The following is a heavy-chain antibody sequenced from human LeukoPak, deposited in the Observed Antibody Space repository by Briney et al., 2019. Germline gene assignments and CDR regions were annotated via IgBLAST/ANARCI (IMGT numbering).Heavy chain of an antibody. CDR1: GGSISSYY. D-gene: IGHD6-13*01. Sequence: KPSETLSLTCTVSGGSISSYYWSWIRQPPGKGLEWIGYIYYSGSTNYNPSLKSRVTISVDTSKNQFSLKLSSVTAADTAVYYCARDGDRGRSGYSSSWYWFDPWGQGTLVTVSS. CDR2: IYYSGST. J-gene: IGHJ5*02. V-gene: IGHV4-59*01. CDR3: ARDGDRGRSGYSSSWYWFDP.